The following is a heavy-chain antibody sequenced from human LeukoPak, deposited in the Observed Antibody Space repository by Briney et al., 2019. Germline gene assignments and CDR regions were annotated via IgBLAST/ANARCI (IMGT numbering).Heavy chain of an antibody. CDR2: IYYSGST. D-gene: IGHD6-19*01. V-gene: IGHV4-59*01. J-gene: IGHJ4*01. CDR1: GGSISSYY. CDR3: ARGTGGQWLAYFDY. Sequence: PSETLSLTCTVSGGSISSYYWSWIRQPPGKGLEWIGYIYYSGSTNYNPSLKSRVTISVDTSKNQFSLKLSSVSAADTAVYYCARGTGGQWLAYFDYWCHPTLLIVSS.